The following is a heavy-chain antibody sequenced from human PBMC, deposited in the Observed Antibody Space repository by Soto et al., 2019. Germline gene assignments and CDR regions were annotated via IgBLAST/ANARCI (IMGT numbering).Heavy chain of an antibody. D-gene: IGHD3-16*01. CDR2: VIPMFLKS. J-gene: IGHJ4*02. CDR1: GGTFDSYA. V-gene: IGHV1-69*06. CDR3: VRGGGEMANPPPYLY. Sequence: SVKVSCKASGGTFDSYAISWVRQAPGQGLEWMGGVIPMFLKSNYAQKFQGRVTITADKSTNTVYMEMNSLKSEDTAVYYCVRGGGEMANPPPYLYWGQGTQVTVPQ.